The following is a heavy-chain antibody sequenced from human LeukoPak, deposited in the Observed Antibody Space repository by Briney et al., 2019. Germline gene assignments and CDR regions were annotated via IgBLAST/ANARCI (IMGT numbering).Heavy chain of an antibody. V-gene: IGHV1-69*13. CDR1: GGTFSSYA. CDR3: ASPATAYYYGSGIFY. D-gene: IGHD3-10*01. J-gene: IGHJ4*02. Sequence: GASVKVSCKASGGTFSSYAISWVRQAPGQGLEWMGGIIPIFGTANYAQKFQGRVTITADESTSTAYMELSSLRSEDTAVYYCASPATAYYYGSGIFYWGQGTLVTVSS. CDR2: IIPIFGTA.